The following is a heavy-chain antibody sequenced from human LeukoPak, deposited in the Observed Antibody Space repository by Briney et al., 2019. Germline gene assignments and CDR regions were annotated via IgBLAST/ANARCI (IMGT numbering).Heavy chain of an antibody. D-gene: IGHD2-21*01. V-gene: IGHV3-23*01. Sequence: GGSLRLSCAASGFTFSSYAMSWVRQAPGKGLEWVSAISGSGGSTYYADPVKGRFTISRDNSKNTLYLQMNSLRAEDTAVYYCAKVDRRRLIPYWGQGTLVTVSS. CDR1: GFTFSSYA. CDR3: AKVDRRRLIPY. J-gene: IGHJ4*02. CDR2: ISGSGGST.